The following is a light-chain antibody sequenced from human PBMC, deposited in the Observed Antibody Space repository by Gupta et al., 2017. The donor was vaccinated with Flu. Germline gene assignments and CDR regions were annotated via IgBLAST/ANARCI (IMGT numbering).Light chain of an antibody. CDR2: AAS. CDR3: RQGYNTPQT. Sequence: PSSLSASVGARVAITCRASQSVSNILNWYQQKPGKAPKLLLYAASTLQGGVPSRISGSGSGTDFTLTINSLQPADFATSYCRQGYNTPQTFGRGTTVEIK. V-gene: IGKV1-39*01. J-gene: IGKJ4*02. CDR1: QSVSNI.